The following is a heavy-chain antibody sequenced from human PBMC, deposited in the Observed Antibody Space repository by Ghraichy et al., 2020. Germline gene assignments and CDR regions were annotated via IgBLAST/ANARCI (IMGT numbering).Heavy chain of an antibody. V-gene: IGHV1-69*13. CDR2: IIPLFGTA. CDR3: ASAEIPTAKPVPQLFYFYSMDV. D-gene: IGHD2-2*01. Sequence: SVKVSCKASGGTFRNHAFSWVRQAPGQGLEWMGGIIPLFGTADSAQTFQGRVTITADESTSTAYMQLSSLRSEDTAVYYCASAEIPTAKPVPQLFYFYSMDVWGQGTTVTVSS. J-gene: IGHJ6*02. CDR1: GGTFRNHA.